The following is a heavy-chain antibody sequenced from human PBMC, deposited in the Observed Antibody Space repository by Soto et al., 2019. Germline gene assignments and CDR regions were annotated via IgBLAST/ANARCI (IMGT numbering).Heavy chain of an antibody. Sequence: TPSVPSTVSYGSIRSVGYCWNWIHQHPGKGLXGIXXMXXSXXXXXNXXLKSRVTISVDTSKNQFSLKLSSVTAAETAVYYCARDRSGGSCYYDYWGQGTLVTVSS. J-gene: IGHJ4*02. CDR3: ARDRSGGSCYYDY. CDR2: MXXSXXX. V-gene: IGHV4-31*03. D-gene: IGHD2-15*01. CDR1: YGSIRSVGYC.